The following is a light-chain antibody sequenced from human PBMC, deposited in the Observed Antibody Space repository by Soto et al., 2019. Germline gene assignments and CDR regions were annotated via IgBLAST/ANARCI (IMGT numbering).Light chain of an antibody. CDR1: QSVSSN. CDR3: QQYNNWRKT. V-gene: IGKV3-15*01. CDR2: GAS. Sequence: EIVMTQSPATLSVSPGERATLSCRASQSVSSNLAWYQQKPGQAPRLLIYGASPRATGIPARFSGSGSGTEFTLTISSLQSEDFAVYYCQQYNNWRKTFGQGTK. J-gene: IGKJ1*01.